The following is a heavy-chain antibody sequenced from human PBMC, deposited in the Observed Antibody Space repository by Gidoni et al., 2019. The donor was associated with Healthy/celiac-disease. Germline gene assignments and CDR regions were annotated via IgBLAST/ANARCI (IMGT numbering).Heavy chain of an antibody. V-gene: IGHV1-69*01. D-gene: IGHD2-15*01. CDR3: ARPHCSGGSCYSYYFDY. CDR1: GGTFSSYA. Sequence: QVQLVQSGAEVKKPGSSVKVSCKASGGTFSSYAISWVRQAPGQGLEWMGGIIPSFGTANYAQKFQGRVTITADESTSTAYMELSSLRSEDTAVYYCARPHCSGGSCYSYYFDYWGQGTLVTVSS. J-gene: IGHJ4*02. CDR2: IIPSFGTA.